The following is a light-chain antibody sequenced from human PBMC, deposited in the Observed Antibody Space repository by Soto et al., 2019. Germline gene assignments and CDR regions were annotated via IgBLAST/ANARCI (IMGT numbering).Light chain of an antibody. V-gene: IGKV1-8*01. CDR3: QQYYSYPRGT. CDR1: QGISSY. CDR2: DAS. J-gene: IGKJ4*01. Sequence: AIRMTQSPSSFSASTGDRVTITCRASQGISSYLAWYQQKPGKAPKLLIYDASTLQSGVPSRFSGSGSGTDFTLTISCLQSEDFATYYCQQYYSYPRGTFGGGTKVEIK.